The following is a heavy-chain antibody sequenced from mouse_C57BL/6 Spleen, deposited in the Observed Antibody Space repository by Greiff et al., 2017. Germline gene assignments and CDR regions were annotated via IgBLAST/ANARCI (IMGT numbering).Heavy chain of an antibody. CDR3: ARLGTTVVAPFDY. J-gene: IGHJ2*01. CDR2: INPNNGGT. V-gene: IGHV1-18*01. Sequence: DVKLQESGPELVKPGASVKIPCKASGYTFTDYNMDWVKQSHGKSLEWIGDINPNNGGTIYNQKFKGKATLTVDKSSSTAYMELRSLTSEDTAVYYCARLGTTVVAPFDYWGQGTTLTVSS. CDR1: GYTFTDYN. D-gene: IGHD1-1*01.